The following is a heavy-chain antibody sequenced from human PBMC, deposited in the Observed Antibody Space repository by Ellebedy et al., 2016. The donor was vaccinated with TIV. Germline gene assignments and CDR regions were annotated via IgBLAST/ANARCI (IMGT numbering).Heavy chain of an antibody. D-gene: IGHD2-15*01. J-gene: IGHJ6*02. Sequence: SQTLSLTCAISGDSVSSSTPAWNWIRQSTSRGLEWLGRTYYRSQWYFDYAVSVESRITINPDTSKNQFSLQLNSVTPEDTAVYYCARAKCSGGCSRGFDVWGQGTTVTVSS. V-gene: IGHV6-1*01. CDR2: TYYRSQWYF. CDR1: GDSVSSSTPA. CDR3: ARAKCSGGCSRGFDV.